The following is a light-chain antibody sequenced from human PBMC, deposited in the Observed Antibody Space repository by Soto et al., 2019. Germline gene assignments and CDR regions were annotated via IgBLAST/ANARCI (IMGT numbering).Light chain of an antibody. CDR1: SSNIGNNY. Sequence: QSVLTQPPSVSAAPGQRVTISCSGSSSNIGNNYVSWSQRLQGTAPKLLIYDSNDRPSGIPDRFSGSKSGTSATLGITGLRTGDGADYYCGTWDSSLSVVVFGGGTKLTVL. J-gene: IGLJ3*02. CDR2: DSN. CDR3: GTWDSSLSVVV. V-gene: IGLV1-51*01.